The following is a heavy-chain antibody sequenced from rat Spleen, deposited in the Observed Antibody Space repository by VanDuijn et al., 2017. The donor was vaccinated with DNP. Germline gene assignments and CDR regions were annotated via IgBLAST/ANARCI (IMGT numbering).Heavy chain of an antibody. CDR2: INSAGST. D-gene: IGHD1-11*01. CDR3: ARYSGLYFDY. V-gene: IGHV3-3*01. Sequence: EVQLQESGPGLLKPSQSLSLTCSVTGYSITSSSRWNWIRRFPGNKLEWMGYINSAGSTDYNPSLKGRISIIRDTYKTQFFLQLNSVTTEDTATYYCARYSGLYFDYWGQGAMVTVSS. CDR1: GYSITSSSR. J-gene: IGHJ2*01.